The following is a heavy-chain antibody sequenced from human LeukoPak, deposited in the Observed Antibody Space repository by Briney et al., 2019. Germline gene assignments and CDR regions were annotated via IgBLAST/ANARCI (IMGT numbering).Heavy chain of an antibody. V-gene: IGHV4-59*11. J-gene: IGHJ4*02. CDR1: GGSISSHY. CDR2: IYYSGST. Sequence: NPSETLSLTCTVSGGSISSHYWSWIRQPPGKGLEWIGYIYYSGSTNYNPSLKSRVTIPVDTSKNQFSLKLSSVTAADTAVYYCARDGSYYDSSGIFDYWGQGTLVTVSS. D-gene: IGHD3-22*01. CDR3: ARDGSYYDSSGIFDY.